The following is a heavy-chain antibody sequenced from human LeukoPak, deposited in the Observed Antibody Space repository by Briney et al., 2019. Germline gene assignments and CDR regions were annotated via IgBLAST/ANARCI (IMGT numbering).Heavy chain of an antibody. D-gene: IGHD2-2*01. CDR2: IYYSGST. V-gene: IGHV4-59*01. CDR1: GFTFSSYS. J-gene: IGHJ2*01. Sequence: GSLRLSCVASGFTFSSYSMHWVRQAPGKGLEWIGNIYYSGSTNYNPSLKSRVTISVDTSKNQFSLELRSVTAADTAVYYCARRVVDSRWYFDVWGRGTLITVSS. CDR3: ARRVVDSRWYFDV.